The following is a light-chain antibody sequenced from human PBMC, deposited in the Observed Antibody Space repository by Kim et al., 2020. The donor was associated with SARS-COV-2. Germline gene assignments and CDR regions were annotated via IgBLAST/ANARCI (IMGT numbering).Light chain of an antibody. J-gene: IGLJ2*01. CDR1: KLGDKY. CDR2: QDS. V-gene: IGLV3-1*01. Sequence: SYELTQPPSVSVSPGQTASITCSGDKLGDKYACWYQQKPGQSPVLVIYQDSKRPSGIPERFSGSNSGNTATLTISGTQAMDEADYYCQAWDSSCVVFGGGTQLTV. CDR3: QAWDSSCVV.